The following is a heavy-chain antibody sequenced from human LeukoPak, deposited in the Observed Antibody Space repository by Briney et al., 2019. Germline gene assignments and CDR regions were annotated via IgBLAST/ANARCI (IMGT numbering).Heavy chain of an antibody. J-gene: IGHJ3*02. Sequence: SETLSLTCTVSGGSISDYYWSWIRQPPGERLEWIGYIYYTGTTTYNPSLKTRATLSIDTSKNQFSLKLSSVTAADTAMYYCTRDRKYYEIWGQGTMVTVSS. D-gene: IGHD1-14*01. CDR2: IYYTGTT. CDR3: TRDRKYYEI. V-gene: IGHV4-59*01. CDR1: GGSISDYY.